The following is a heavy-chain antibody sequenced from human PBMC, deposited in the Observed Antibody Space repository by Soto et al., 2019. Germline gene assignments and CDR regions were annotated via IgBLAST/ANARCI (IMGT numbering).Heavy chain of an antibody. J-gene: IGHJ6*02. V-gene: IGHV1-69*13. D-gene: IGHD2-2*01. CDR2: IIPIFGTA. CDR3: ASELLNGDIVVVPAATDYGMDV. CDR1: GGSFSSYA. Sequence: SVKVSCKASGGSFSSYAISWVRQAPGQGLEWMGGIIPIFGTANYGQKFQGRVRITADESKSTAYMELSSLRSEDTAVYYCASELLNGDIVVVPAATDYGMDVWGQGTTVTVSS.